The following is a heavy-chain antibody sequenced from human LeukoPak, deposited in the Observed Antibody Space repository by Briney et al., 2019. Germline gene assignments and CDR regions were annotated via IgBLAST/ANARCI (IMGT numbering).Heavy chain of an antibody. D-gene: IGHD6-13*01. Sequence: SGGSLRLSCAASGFTFHDYDMSWVRQSPGKGLEWIGSIYYSGSTYYNPSLKSRVTMSVDTSKSQVSLKLSSVTAADTAVYYCARLYAGNRPPDYWGQGTLVTVSS. CDR2: IYYSGST. J-gene: IGHJ4*02. CDR1: GFTFHDYD. CDR3: ARLYAGNRPPDY. V-gene: IGHV4-39*01.